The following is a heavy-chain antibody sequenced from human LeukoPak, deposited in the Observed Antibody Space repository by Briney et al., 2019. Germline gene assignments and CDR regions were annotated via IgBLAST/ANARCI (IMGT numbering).Heavy chain of an antibody. J-gene: IGHJ6*03. CDR2: INSDGSST. V-gene: IGHV3-74*01. Sequence: GGSLRLSCAASGFTFSSYWMHWVRQAPGKGLVWVSRINSDGSSTSYADSVKGRFTISRDNAKNTLYLQMNSLRAEDTAVYCCARGYEDPYYYYYYMDVWGKGTTVTISS. CDR1: GFTFSSYW. CDR3: ARGYEDPYYYYYYMDV. D-gene: IGHD5-12*01.